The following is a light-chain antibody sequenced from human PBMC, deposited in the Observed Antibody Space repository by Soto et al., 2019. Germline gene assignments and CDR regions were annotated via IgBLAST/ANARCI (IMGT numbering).Light chain of an antibody. V-gene: IGKV1-16*02. J-gene: IGKJ5*01. CDR2: LAS. CDR3: LQYYTYPLT. Sequence: DIHMTQSPSSLSASVGDRVTITCRASQVISNYLAWFQHKPGKAPKSLIYLASSLQTGVPSKFTGSGFGTDFSLTINSLQPEDFATYYCLQYYTYPLTFGQGTRLEIK. CDR1: QVISNY.